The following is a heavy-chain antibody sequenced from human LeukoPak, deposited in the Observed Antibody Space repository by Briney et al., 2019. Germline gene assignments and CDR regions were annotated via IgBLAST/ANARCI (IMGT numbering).Heavy chain of an antibody. CDR2: IYSSGST. J-gene: IGHJ6*02. CDR3: ARDSWYTSSGQTGPYYYYYGMDV. V-gene: IGHV3-66*01. CDR1: GFSFATEY. Sequence: GETLRLSCAVSGFSFATEYMSWVRQAPGKGLEWVSDIYSSGSTNYNHSVKSRFTISRDNSKNTLYLQMNSLRAEDTAVYYCARDSWYTSSGQTGPYYYYYGMDVWGQGTTVTVSS. D-gene: IGHD6-13*01.